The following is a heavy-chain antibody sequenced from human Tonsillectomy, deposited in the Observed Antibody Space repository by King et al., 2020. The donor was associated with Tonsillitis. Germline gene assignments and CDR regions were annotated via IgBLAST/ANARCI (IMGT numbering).Heavy chain of an antibody. Sequence: VQLVESGGGVVQPGRSLRLSCAASGFTFSSYGMHWVRQAPGKGLEWVAVIWYDGSNKYYADSVKGRFTISRDNSKNTLYLQMNSLRAEDTAVYYCAREDRAMVTVDYWGQGTLVTVSS. D-gene: IGHD5-18*01. V-gene: IGHV3-33*01. CDR1: GFTFSSYG. CDR3: AREDRAMVTVDY. CDR2: IWYDGSNK. J-gene: IGHJ4*02.